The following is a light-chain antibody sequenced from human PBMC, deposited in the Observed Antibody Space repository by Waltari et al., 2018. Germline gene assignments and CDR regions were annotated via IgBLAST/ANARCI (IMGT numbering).Light chain of an antibody. CDR3: HKYYSSPWT. CDR2: WAS. V-gene: IGKV4-1*01. J-gene: IGKJ1*01. CDR1: QSVLYSSNNKNC. Sequence: DIVMTQSPDSLAVSLGERATINCKSSQSVLYSSNNKNCLAWYQQKPGQPPKLLIYWASTRESGVPDRFSGSGSGTDFTLTISSLQAEDVAVYYCHKYYSSPWTFGQGTKVEI.